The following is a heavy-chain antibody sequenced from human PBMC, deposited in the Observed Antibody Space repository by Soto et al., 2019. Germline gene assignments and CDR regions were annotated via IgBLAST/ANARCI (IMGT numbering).Heavy chain of an antibody. J-gene: IGHJ3*02. Sequence: SETLSLTCTVSGGSISSYYWSWIRQPAGKGLEWIGRIYNSGSTNYNPSLKSRVTMSVDTSKNQSSLKLSSVTAADTAVYYCARVRLYSSSWYAFDIWGQGTMVTVSS. CDR3: ARVRLYSSSWYAFDI. D-gene: IGHD6-13*01. CDR1: GGSISSYY. CDR2: IYNSGST. V-gene: IGHV4-4*07.